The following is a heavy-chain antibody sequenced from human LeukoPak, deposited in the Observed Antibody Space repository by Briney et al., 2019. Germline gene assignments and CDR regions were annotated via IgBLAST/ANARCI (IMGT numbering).Heavy chain of an antibody. CDR1: GYSFTSYW. J-gene: IGHJ4*02. CDR3: ARNRREGSGYYVDY. CDR2: IYPGDSDT. D-gene: IGHD3-22*01. V-gene: IGHV5-51*01. Sequence: AGESLKISCKGSGYSFTSYWIGWVRQIPGKGLEWMGIIYPGDSDTRYSPSFQGQVTILADKSISTAYLQWSSLKASDTAMYYCARNRREGSGYYVDYWGQGTLVAVSS.